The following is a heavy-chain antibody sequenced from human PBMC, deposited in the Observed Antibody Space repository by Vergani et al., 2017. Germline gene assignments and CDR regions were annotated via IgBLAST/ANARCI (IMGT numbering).Heavy chain of an antibody. D-gene: IGHD2-2*01. CDR3: AGGVVVVPAAIGVYYMDV. CDR2: INPSGGST. J-gene: IGHJ6*03. Sequence: QVQLVQSGAEVKKPGSSVKVSCKASGGTFSSYYMHWVRQAPGQGLEWMGIINPSGGSTSYAQKFQGRVTLTRDTSTSTVYMELSSLRSEDTAVYYCAGGVVVVPAAIGVYYMDVWGKGTTVTVSS. CDR1: GGTFSSYY. V-gene: IGHV1-46*01.